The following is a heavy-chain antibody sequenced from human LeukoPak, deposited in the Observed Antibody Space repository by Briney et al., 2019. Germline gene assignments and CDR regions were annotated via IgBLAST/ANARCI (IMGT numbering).Heavy chain of an antibody. J-gene: IGHJ4*02. V-gene: IGHV4-61*02. Sequence: KPSETLSLTCPVSGDSIGSGSFCWNWVRQPAGTGLEWIGRICASGSTDYNPSLKSRVTISVDTSKNQFSLKLSSVTAADTAVYYCAREWCSSTSCWGGPFDYWGQGTLVTVSS. CDR1: GDSIGSGSFC. D-gene: IGHD2-2*01. CDR2: ICASGST. CDR3: AREWCSSTSCWGGPFDY.